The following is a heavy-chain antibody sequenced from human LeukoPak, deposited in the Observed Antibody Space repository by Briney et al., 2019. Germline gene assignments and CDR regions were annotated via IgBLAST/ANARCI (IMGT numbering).Heavy chain of an antibody. Sequence: GGSLRLSCVASGFTFSDYYMNWIRQAPGKGLEWISYITSSGDTIYYADSVKGRFTISRDNAKNSLYLRMNSLRAEDTAVYYCARDPLNSVYADMDIWGKGTTVTVSS. CDR3: ARDPLNSVYADMDI. V-gene: IGHV3-11*04. CDR2: ITSSGDTI. CDR1: GFTFSDYY. J-gene: IGHJ6*03. D-gene: IGHD3-10*01.